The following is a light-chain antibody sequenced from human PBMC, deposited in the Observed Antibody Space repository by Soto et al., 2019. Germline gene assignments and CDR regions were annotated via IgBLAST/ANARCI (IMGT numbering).Light chain of an antibody. Sequence: EIVLTQSPGTLSLSPWERATLSCRASQSVSSNYLAWYQQKPGQAPRLLIYGASSRATGIPDRFSGSGSGTDFTLTISRLEPEDFAVYYCQQYGSSQITFGQGTRLEIK. J-gene: IGKJ5*01. CDR3: QQYGSSQIT. V-gene: IGKV3-20*01. CDR2: GAS. CDR1: QSVSSNY.